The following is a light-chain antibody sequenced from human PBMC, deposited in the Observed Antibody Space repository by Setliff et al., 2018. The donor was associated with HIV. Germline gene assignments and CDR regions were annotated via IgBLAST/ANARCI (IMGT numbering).Light chain of an antibody. CDR3: CSNTGSNTYV. CDR2: QAT. Sequence: LAQPASVSGSPGQSITISCTGTSSDVGRYDLVSWYQQHPGKAPKLIIYQATKRPSGVSNRFSGSKSGNTASLTISGLQAEDEADYYCCSNTGSNTYVFGTGTRSPS. J-gene: IGLJ1*01. CDR1: SSDVGRYDL. V-gene: IGLV2-23*01.